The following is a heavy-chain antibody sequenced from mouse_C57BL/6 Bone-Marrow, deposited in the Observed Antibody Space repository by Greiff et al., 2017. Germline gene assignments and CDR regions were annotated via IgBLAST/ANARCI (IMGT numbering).Heavy chain of an antibody. CDR3: ARRGGLTYYAMDY. V-gene: IGHV1-39*01. Sequence: QVVESGPELVKPGASVKISCKASGYSFTDYNMNWVKQSNGKSLEWIGVINPNYGTTTYNQKFKGKATLTVDQSSSTAYMQHNSQTSEDSTVYYCARRGGLTYYAMDYWGQGTSVTVSS. CDR1: GYSFTDYN. J-gene: IGHJ4*01. CDR2: INPNYGTT. D-gene: IGHD1-1*02.